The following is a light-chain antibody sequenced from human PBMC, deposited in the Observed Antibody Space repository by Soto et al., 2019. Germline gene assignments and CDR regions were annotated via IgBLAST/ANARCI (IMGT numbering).Light chain of an antibody. CDR2: GAS. CDR1: QGVSSRY. J-gene: IGKJ3*01. CDR3: HHYGSSPIS. Sequence: EIVLTQSPGTLSLSPGARATLSCRASQGVSSRYFVWYQQKPGQPPMLLIYGASTRATGIPDRFSGSGSGTDFTLTISRLEPEDFAVYHCHHYGSSPISFGPGTKVDIK. V-gene: IGKV3-20*01.